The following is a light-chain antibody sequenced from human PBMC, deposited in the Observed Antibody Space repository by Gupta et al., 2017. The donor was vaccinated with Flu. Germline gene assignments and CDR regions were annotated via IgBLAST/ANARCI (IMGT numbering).Light chain of an antibody. CDR3: QQRYDSWT. CDR2: DAS. V-gene: IGKV3-11*01. CDR1: QYVRSD. J-gene: IGKJ1*01. Sequence: VLTQSPATLSLSPGDRATLSCRASQYVRSDLAWYQQKPGQAPRLIIFDASHRAAGIPARFSGSGSGTIFTLTISGLEPEDFAVYYCQQRYDSWTFGQGTTVEIK.